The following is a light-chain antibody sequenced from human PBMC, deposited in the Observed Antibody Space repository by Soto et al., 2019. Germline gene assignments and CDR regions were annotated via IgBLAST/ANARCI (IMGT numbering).Light chain of an antibody. CDR3: HQYITSPTT. J-gene: IGKJ4*01. CDR1: QSVSSDY. V-gene: IGKV3-20*01. CDR2: GAS. Sequence: EIVLTPAPGTLSLSPGERATLSCTASQSVSSDYIAWYQQKPGQAPRLLIYGASSMANGIPDRFSGSGSGTDFTLTISRLEPEYFAVYYCHQYITSPTTIGGGTKVEIK.